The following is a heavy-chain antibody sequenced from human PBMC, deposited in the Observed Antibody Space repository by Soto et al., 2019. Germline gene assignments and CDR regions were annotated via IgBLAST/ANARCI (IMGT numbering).Heavy chain of an antibody. J-gene: IGHJ4*02. CDR2: IKNKANSYTP. CDR1: GFSFSDHY. CDR3: VRVRLGAPTRYFDC. V-gene: IGHV3-72*01. D-gene: IGHD3-16*01. Sequence: EVQLVESGGGLVQPGGSLRLSCAASGFSFSDHYMDWVRQAPGKGLEWVGRIKNKANSYTPQYAAAVKGRFTISREASKISLSLQMSSLNSDDTAVYYCVRVRLGAPTRYFDCWGQGTLVTVSS.